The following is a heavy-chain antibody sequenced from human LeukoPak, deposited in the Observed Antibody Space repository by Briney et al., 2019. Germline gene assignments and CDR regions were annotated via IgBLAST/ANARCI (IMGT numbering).Heavy chain of an antibody. CDR1: GFTFGDYA. J-gene: IGHJ4*02. CDR2: IRSKVYGGTP. Sequence: GRSLRLSCIASGFTFGDYAMTWVRQAPGKGLEWVGFIRSKVYGGTPEYAASVQGRFTISRDDSKGIAYPQMDSLKTEDTAVYYCSRDQTPYYWGQGTLVTVSS. CDR3: SRDQTPYY. V-gene: IGHV3-49*04.